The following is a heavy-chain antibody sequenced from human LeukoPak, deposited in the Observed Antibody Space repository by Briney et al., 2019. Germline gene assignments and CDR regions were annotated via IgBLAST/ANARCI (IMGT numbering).Heavy chain of an antibody. CDR3: ARGAAGTRLGDFQH. V-gene: IGHV4-61*02. Sequence: PSETLSLTCTVSGGSISSGSYYWSWIRQPAGKGLEWIGRIYTSGSTNYNPSLKSRVTISVDTSKNQFSLKLSSVTAADTAVYYCARGAAGTRLGDFQHWGQGTLVTVSS. CDR1: GGSISSGSYY. CDR2: IYTSGST. J-gene: IGHJ1*01. D-gene: IGHD6-13*01.